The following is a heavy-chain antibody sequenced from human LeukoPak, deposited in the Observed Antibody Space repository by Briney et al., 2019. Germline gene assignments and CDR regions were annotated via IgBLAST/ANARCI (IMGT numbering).Heavy chain of an antibody. CDR3: AISTGYYYGMDV. Sequence: SETLSLTCTVSGGSISSSSYYWGWIRQPPGKGLEWIGSIYYSGSTYYNPSLKSRVTISVDTSKNQFSLKLSSVTAADTAVYYCAISTGYYYGMDVWGQGTTVTVSS. D-gene: IGHD2-2*01. CDR1: GGSISSSSYY. V-gene: IGHV4-39*07. J-gene: IGHJ6*02. CDR2: IYYSGST.